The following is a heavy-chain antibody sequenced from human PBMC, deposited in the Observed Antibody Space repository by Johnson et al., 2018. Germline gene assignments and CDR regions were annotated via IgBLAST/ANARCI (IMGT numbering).Heavy chain of an antibody. V-gene: IGHV5-51*01. CDR1: GYSFTNYW. J-gene: IGHJ6*02. CDR2: IYPGDSDT. CDR3: ARRGGPETEKYYSYGMDG. D-gene: IGHD1-14*01. Sequence: VQLVQSGAEVKKPGESLNISCKGSGYSFTNYWIGWVRQMSGKGLEWMGIIYPGDSDTRYSPSFQGPVTLSADKAINTADLHWRSRKASDTAMYYCARRGGPETEKYYSYGMDGWGQGTTVTVSS.